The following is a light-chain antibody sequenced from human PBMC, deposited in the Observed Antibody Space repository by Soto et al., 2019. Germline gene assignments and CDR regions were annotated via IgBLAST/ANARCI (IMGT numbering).Light chain of an antibody. J-gene: IGLJ2*01. CDR1: SSNIGAGYD. V-gene: IGLV1-40*01. Sequence: QSVLTQPPSVSGAPGQRVTISCTGSSSNIGAGYDVHWYQQFPGTAPKLLLYGSTNRPSGVPDRFSGSKSGTSASLAIAGLQTEDEADYYCQSSDSSLSAVVFGGGTKLTVL. CDR3: QSSDSSLSAVV. CDR2: GST.